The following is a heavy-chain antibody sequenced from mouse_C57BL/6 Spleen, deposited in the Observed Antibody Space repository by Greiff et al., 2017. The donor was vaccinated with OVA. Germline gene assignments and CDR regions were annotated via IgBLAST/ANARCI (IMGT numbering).Heavy chain of an antibody. Sequence: EVKVVESGGGLVQPGGSLKLSCAASGFTFSDYYMYWVRQTPEKRLEWVAYISNGGGSTYYPDTVKGRFTISRDNAKNTLYLQMSRLKSEDTAMYYSAIRPSLTGYFDYWGQGTTLTVSS. CDR3: AIRPSLTGYFDY. CDR2: ISNGGGST. J-gene: IGHJ2*01. V-gene: IGHV5-12*01. CDR1: GFTFSDYY. D-gene: IGHD4-1*01.